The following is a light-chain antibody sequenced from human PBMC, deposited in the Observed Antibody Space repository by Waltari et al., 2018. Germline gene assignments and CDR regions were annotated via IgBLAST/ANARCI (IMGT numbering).Light chain of an antibody. V-gene: IGKV3-11*01. J-gene: IGKJ4*01. CDR2: DAS. CDR1: QSVSSY. Sequence: EIVLTQSPATLSLSPGERATLSCRASQSVSSYLAWYQQKPGHAPRLLIYDASNRATGITARFSGSGSETDFTLTISSLESEDFAVYYCQQRSNWPPLTFGGGTKVEIK. CDR3: QQRSNWPPLT.